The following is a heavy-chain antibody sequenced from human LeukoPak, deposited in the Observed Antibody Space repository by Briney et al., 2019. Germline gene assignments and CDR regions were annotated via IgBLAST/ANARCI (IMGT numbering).Heavy chain of an antibody. V-gene: IGHV1-2*02. J-gene: IGHJ4*02. CDR3: ARDGNGAWGDPTGFFDF. Sequence: ASVKVSCKASGYTFASFYLHWVRQAPGQGLEWMGWINPNSGVTKIAQKFQGRISMTRDTAISTAYLDLNSLRSDDTAVYFCARDGNGAWGDPTGFFDFWGQGTLVAVSS. D-gene: IGHD1-1*01. CDR1: GYTFASFY. CDR2: INPNSGVT.